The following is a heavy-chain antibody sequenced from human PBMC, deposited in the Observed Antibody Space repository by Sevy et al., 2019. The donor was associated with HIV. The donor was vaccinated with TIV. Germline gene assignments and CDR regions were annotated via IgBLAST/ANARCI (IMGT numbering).Heavy chain of an antibody. J-gene: IGHJ6*02. CDR3: ARDSEGREFYYGMDV. CDR2: IYQSGTT. D-gene: IGHD3-10*01. V-gene: IGHV4-38-2*02. CDR1: GYSISSGYY. Sequence: SETLSLTCTVSGYSISSGYYWGWIRQPPGKGLEWIGSIYQSGTTYSNPSLKSRVTVSVDTSKNQFSLKLSSVTAADTAVYDCARDSEGREFYYGMDVWGPGTTVTVSS.